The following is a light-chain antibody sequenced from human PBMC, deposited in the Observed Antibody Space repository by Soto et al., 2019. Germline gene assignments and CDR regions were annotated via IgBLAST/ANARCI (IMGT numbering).Light chain of an antibody. J-gene: IGKJ4*01. V-gene: IGKV4-1*01. CDR3: QQYYSTPLT. Sequence: DFVVTQSPDSLPVSLGERATINCKSSQSALYSSDNKNYLAWYQQKPGQPPKLLIYWASTRESGVPDRFSGSGSWTHFTLTINSLQAEDVAVYYCQQYYSTPLTCGGGTKVEIK. CDR2: WAS. CDR1: QSALYSSDNKNY.